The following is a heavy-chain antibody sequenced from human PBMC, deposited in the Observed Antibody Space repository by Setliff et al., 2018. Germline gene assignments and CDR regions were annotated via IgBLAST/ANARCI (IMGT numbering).Heavy chain of an antibody. CDR3: AREWADKWELLGPFDY. Sequence: GGSLRLSCAASGFTFSSYAMSWVRQAPGKGLEWVSAISGSGSSTYYADSVKGRFTISRDNSKNTLYLQMNSLRADDTAVYYCAREWADKWELLGPFDYWGQGTLVTVSS. D-gene: IGHD1-26*01. CDR2: ISGSGSST. CDR1: GFTFSSYA. J-gene: IGHJ4*02. V-gene: IGHV3-23*01.